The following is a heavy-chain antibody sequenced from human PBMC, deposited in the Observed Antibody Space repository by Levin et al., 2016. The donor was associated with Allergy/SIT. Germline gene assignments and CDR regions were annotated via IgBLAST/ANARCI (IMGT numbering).Heavy chain of an antibody. CDR3: AGQDPYCSSISCPLAN. Sequence: SETLSLTCTVSRGSISSSSHYWGWVRQSPAKGLEWIGTIYYRGSPFYNPSLKSRVTMSVDTSKNTFALRLTSVTAADTAVYFCAGQDPYCSSISCPLANWGQGTLVTVSS. J-gene: IGHJ4*02. V-gene: IGHV4-39*01. CDR1: RGSISSSSHY. D-gene: IGHD2-2*01. CDR2: IYYRGSP.